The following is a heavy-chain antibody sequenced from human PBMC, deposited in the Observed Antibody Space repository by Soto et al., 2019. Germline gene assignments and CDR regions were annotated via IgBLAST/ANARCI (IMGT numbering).Heavy chain of an antibody. J-gene: IGHJ4*02. Sequence: PSETLSLTCTVSGGSISSGDYYWSWIRQPPGKGLEWIGYIYYGGITYYNPSLKSRVTISVDTSKNQFSLKLSSVTAADTAVYYCARDRGGGYCSSTSCERFFDYWGQGTLVTVSS. CDR1: GGSISSGDYY. V-gene: IGHV4-30-4*01. D-gene: IGHD2-2*01. CDR2: IYYGGIT. CDR3: ARDRGGGYCSSTSCERFFDY.